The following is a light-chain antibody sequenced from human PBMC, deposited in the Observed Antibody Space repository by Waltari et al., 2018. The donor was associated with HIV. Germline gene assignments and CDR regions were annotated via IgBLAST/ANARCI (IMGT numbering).Light chain of an antibody. CDR1: VLPNQS. V-gene: IGLV3-25*03. CDR2: KDS. J-gene: IGLJ1*01. CDR3: QAADSSGSYFV. Sequence: SYELTQPPSVSVSPGQTARTTCSGDVLPNQSTFWYQQKSGQAPVLVVYKDSERPTGIPERFSGSSSGTTVTLFIDGVQAEDEADYYCQAADSSGSYFVFGTGTKVTVL.